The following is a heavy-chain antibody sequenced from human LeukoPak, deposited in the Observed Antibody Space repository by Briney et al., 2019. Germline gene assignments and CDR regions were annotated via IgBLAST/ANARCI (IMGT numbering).Heavy chain of an antibody. CDR1: GFTFSDYY. CDR3: ARDGLLWFGELFYGMDV. V-gene: IGHV3-11*01. Sequence: GGSLRLSCAASGFTFSDYYMSWIRQAPGKGLEWVSYISSSGSTIYYADSVKGRFTISRDNAKNSLYLQMNSLRAEDTAVYYCARDGLLWFGELFYGMDVWGQGTTVTDSS. CDR2: ISSSGSTI. D-gene: IGHD3-10*01. J-gene: IGHJ6*02.